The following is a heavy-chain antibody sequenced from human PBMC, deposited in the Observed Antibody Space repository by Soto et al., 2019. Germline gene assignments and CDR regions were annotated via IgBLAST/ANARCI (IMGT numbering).Heavy chain of an antibody. Sequence: PSETLSLTCSVSCAALNSGNYYWSWIRQVPGKGLEWIGHIYVTGAVDYNPSLRDRITISQDTSERQFSLNLRLVTAADTAVYYCARLRIATNNYKWFDPWGQGTLGTVSS. CDR3: ARLRIATNNYKWFDP. D-gene: IGHD2-21*01. J-gene: IGHJ5*02. CDR1: CAALNSGNYY. CDR2: IYVTGAV. V-gene: IGHV4-31*03.